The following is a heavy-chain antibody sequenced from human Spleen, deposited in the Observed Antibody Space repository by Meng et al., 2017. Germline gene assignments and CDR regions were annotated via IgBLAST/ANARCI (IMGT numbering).Heavy chain of an antibody. CDR1: GLSFTDAW. D-gene: IGHD6-13*01. V-gene: IGHV3-15*01. CDR3: ATGAAAADH. J-gene: IGHJ4*02. Sequence: GESPKIPCVASGLSFTDAWMSWVRQAPGKGLEWVGRIKRNSDGGTIDYAAPVKGRFTISRDDSKNTLYLQMDSLITEDTAVYFCATGAAAADHWGQGTLVTVSS. CDR2: IKRNSDGGTI.